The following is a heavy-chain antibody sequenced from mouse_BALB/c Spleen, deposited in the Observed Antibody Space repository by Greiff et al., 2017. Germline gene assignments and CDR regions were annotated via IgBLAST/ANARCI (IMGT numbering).Heavy chain of an antibody. CDR3: KDYDPSWAMDY. CDR2: IDPENGDT. V-gene: IGHV14-4*02. Sequence: EVQVVESGAELVRSGASVKLSCTASGFNIKDYYMHWVKQRPEQGLEWIGWIDPENGDTEYAPKFQGKATMTADTSSNTAYLQLSSLTSEDTAVYYCKDYDPSWAMDYWGQGTSVTVSS. D-gene: IGHD2-4*01. J-gene: IGHJ4*01. CDR1: GFNIKDYY.